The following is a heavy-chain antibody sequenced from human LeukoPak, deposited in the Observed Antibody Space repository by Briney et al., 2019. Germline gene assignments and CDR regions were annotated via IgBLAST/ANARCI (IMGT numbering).Heavy chain of an antibody. CDR2: IYYSGST. CDR3: ARAPVDWQFYYGMDV. Sequence: SQTVSLTCTVSGGSISSGDYYWSWIRQPPGKGLEWIGYIYYSGSTYYNPSLKSRVTISVDTSKNQFSLKLSSVTAADTAVYYCARAPVDWQFYYGMDVWGQGTTVTVSS. J-gene: IGHJ6*02. D-gene: IGHD5-12*01. CDR1: GGSISSGDYY. V-gene: IGHV4-30-4*01.